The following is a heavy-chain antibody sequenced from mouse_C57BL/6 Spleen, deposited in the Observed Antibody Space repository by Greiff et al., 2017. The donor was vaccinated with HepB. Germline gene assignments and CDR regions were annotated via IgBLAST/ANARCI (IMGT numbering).Heavy chain of an antibody. CDR3: ARPYYYGSSYRGYFDV. V-gene: IGHV1-50*01. D-gene: IGHD1-1*01. CDR2: IDPSDSYT. Sequence: QVQLQQPGAELVKPGASVKLSCKASGYTFTSYWMQWVKQRPGQGLEWIGEIDPSDSYTNYNQKFKGKATLTVDTSSSTAYMQLSSLTSEDSAVYYCARPYYYGSSYRGYFDVWGTGTTVTVSS. J-gene: IGHJ1*03. CDR1: GYTFTSYW.